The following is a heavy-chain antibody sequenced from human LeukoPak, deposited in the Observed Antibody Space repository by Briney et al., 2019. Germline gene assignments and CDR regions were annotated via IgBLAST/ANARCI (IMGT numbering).Heavy chain of an antibody. V-gene: IGHV4-4*02. D-gene: IGHD3-22*01. CDR3: ARDPLTSDSSGYYLDY. J-gene: IGHJ4*02. Sequence: SETQSLTCAVSGGSISSSNWWSWVRQPPGKGLEWIGEIYHSGSTNYNPSLKSRVTISVDKSKNQFSLKLSSVTAADTAVYYCARDPLTSDSSGYYLDYWGQGTLVTVSS. CDR1: GGSISSSNW. CDR2: IYHSGST.